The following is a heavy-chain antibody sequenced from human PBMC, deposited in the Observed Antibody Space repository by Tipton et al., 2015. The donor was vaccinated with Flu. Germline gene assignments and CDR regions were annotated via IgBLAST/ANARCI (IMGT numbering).Heavy chain of an antibody. V-gene: IGHV4-30-2*01. D-gene: IGHD6-13*01. Sequence: TLSLTCSVSGASISSGGYSWSWIRQPPGKGLEWVGYIYHSGTTYYNPSLKSRVTISVDTSKNQFSLKLSSVTAADTAVYYCARDSAAHYGMDVWGQGTTVTVSS. CDR2: IYHSGTT. CDR3: ARDSAAHYGMDV. J-gene: IGHJ6*02. CDR1: GASISSGGYS.